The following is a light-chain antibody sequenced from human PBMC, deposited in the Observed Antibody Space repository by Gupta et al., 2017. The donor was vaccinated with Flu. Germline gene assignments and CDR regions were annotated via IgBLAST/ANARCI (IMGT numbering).Light chain of an antibody. CDR2: YVT. CDR1: TSYVCGDNS. V-gene: IGLV2-14*03. J-gene: IGLJ2*01. Sequence: TISCPGTTSYVCGDNSVSWYHHRPGTAPKLMFLYVTSRRSAVSNRFSCSTSGDTASPTLTGLQAEDEADYYYCSSTSGSTLVVVFGGGTKLTVL. CDR3: CSSTSGSTLVVV.